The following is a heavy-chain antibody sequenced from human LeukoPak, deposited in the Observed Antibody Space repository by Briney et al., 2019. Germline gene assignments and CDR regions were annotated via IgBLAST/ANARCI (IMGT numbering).Heavy chain of an antibody. V-gene: IGHV3-74*01. CDR2: INGDGRNI. CDR1: GFTFSSYW. Sequence: GGSLRLSCVASGFTFSSYWMHWVRQDPRKGLVWVSRINGDGRNINYADSVRGRFTISRDNAKNTLYLQMNSLRAEDTAVYYCARDRHKYQLLDDAFDIWGQGTMVIVSS. J-gene: IGHJ3*02. CDR3: ARDRHKYQLLDDAFDI. D-gene: IGHD2-2*01.